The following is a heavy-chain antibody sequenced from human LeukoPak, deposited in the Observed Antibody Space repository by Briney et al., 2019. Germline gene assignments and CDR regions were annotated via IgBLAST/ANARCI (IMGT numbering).Heavy chain of an antibody. J-gene: IGHJ4*02. Sequence: SETLSLTCTVSGGSISSYYWSWIRQPPGKGLEWIGYIYYSGSTNYNPSLKSRVTISVDTSKNQFSLKLSSVTAADTAVYYCARDGPLVPITNDYWGQGTLVTVSS. D-gene: IGHD1-14*01. CDR1: GGSISSYY. V-gene: IGHV4-59*12. CDR3: ARDGPLVPITNDY. CDR2: IYYSGST.